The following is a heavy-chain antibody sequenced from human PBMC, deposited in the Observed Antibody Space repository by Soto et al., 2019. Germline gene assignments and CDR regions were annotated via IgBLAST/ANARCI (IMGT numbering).Heavy chain of an antibody. D-gene: IGHD2-2*01. CDR1: GGTFSNYA. CDR2: IIPISGTA. CDR3: ARSQGSSTSLEIYYSYYYGMAV. Sequence: QVQLVQSGAEVKKPGSSVKVSCKASGGTFSNYAISWVRQAPGQGLEWMGGIIPISGTANYAQKFQGRVTITTGESTTPAYMELSSLRSEDTAVYYCARSQGSSTSLEIYYSYYYGMAVWGQGTTVTVSS. J-gene: IGHJ6*01. V-gene: IGHV1-69*01.